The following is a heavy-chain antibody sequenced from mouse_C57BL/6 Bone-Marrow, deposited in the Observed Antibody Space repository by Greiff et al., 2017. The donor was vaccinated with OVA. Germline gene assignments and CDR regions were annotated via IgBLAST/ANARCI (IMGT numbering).Heavy chain of an antibody. D-gene: IGHD1-1*01. CDR2: IYPGSGST. V-gene: IGHV1-55*01. Sequence: QVQLQQPGAELVKPGASVKMSCKASGYTFTSYWITWVKQRPGQGLEWIGDIYPGSGSTNYNEKFKSKATLTVDTSSSTAYMQLSSLTSEDSAVYYCARGGGTVEDWYYDVCGTGTTVTVSS. CDR1: GYTFTSYW. J-gene: IGHJ1*03. CDR3: ARGGGTVEDWYYDV.